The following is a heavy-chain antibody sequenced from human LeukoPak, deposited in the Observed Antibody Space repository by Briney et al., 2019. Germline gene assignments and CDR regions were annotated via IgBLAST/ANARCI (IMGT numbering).Heavy chain of an antibody. D-gene: IGHD6-13*01. J-gene: IGHJ4*02. Sequence: GGSLRLSCAASGFTFSSYWMSWVRQAPGKGLEWVANIKQDGSEKYYVDSVKGRFTISRDNAKNSLYLQMNSLRAEDTAVYYCARDSSSSRKMALDYWGQGTLVTVSS. CDR1: GFTFSSYW. CDR2: IKQDGSEK. V-gene: IGHV3-7*01. CDR3: ARDSSSSRKMALDY.